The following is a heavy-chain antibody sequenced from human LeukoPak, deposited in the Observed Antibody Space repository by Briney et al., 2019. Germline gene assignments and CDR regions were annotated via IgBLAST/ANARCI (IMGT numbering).Heavy chain of an antibody. Sequence: SETLSLTCTVSGGSISSSSYYWGWIRQPPGKGLEWIGSIYYSGSTYYNPSLKSRVTISVDTSKNQFSLKLSSVTAADTAVYYCARGYSSSWYPNWFDPWGQGTLVTVSS. V-gene: IGHV4-39*07. CDR3: ARGYSSSWYPNWFDP. CDR1: GGSISSSSYY. J-gene: IGHJ5*02. D-gene: IGHD6-13*01. CDR2: IYYSGST.